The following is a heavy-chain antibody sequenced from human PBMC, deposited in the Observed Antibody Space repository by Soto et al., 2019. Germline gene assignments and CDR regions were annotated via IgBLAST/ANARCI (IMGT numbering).Heavy chain of an antibody. CDR3: ARAWHCTTPSERSCNDVFDI. V-gene: IGHV1-18*01. CDR1: GYTCTNYG. Sequence: QDQLVQSGAEVKKPGASVKVSCKASGYTCTNYGVSWVRQAPGQGLEWMGWISTNNGRTNFAQKFQDRVTMTTDTPTSTVYRELRSLRSDDTAVYYCARAWHCTTPSERSCNDVFDIWGQGTMVTVS. D-gene: IGHD2-8*01. J-gene: IGHJ3*02. CDR2: ISTNNGRT.